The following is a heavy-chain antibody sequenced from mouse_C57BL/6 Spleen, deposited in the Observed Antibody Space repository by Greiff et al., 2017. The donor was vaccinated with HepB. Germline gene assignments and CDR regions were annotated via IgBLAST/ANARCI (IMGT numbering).Heavy chain of an antibody. CDR3: ARGDSSGYVPFDY. J-gene: IGHJ2*01. Sequence: VQGVESGAELVRPGTSVKVSCKASGYAFTNYLIEWVKQRPGQGLGWIGVINPGSGGTNYNEKFKGKATLTADKSSSTAYMQLSSLTSEDPAVYFCARGDSSGYVPFDYWGQGTTLTVSS. CDR2: INPGSGGT. D-gene: IGHD3-2*02. CDR1: GYAFTNYL. V-gene: IGHV1-54*01.